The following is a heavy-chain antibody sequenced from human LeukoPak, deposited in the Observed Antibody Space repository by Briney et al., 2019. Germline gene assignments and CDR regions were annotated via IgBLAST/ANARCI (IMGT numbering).Heavy chain of an antibody. Sequence: SETLSLTCTVSGGSISSYYWSWIRQPPGKGLEWIGYIYYSGRTNYNPSLKSRVTISVDTSKNQFSLNLSSVTAADTAVYYCARASLWFGDPDWLDPWGQGTLVTVSS. CDR2: IYYSGRT. CDR1: GGSISSYY. V-gene: IGHV4-59*01. CDR3: ARASLWFGDPDWLDP. J-gene: IGHJ5*02. D-gene: IGHD3/OR15-3a*01.